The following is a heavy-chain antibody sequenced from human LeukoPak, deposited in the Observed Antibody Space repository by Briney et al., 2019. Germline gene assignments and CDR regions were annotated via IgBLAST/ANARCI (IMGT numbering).Heavy chain of an antibody. CDR3: VSGSLQSGYNFDY. Sequence: PGGSLRLSSAGSGFTFSSFGMHWIRQVPGKGLVWISHIKYDGSATNYADSVKGRFTISRDNAKNTLYLQMNSLRAEDTAVYFCVSGSLQSGYNFDYWGQGALVTVSS. CDR1: GFTFSSFG. D-gene: IGHD3-3*01. V-gene: IGHV3-74*01. J-gene: IGHJ4*02. CDR2: IKYDGSAT.